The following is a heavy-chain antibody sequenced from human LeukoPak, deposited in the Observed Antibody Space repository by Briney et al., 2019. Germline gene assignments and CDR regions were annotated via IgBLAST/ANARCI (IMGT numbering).Heavy chain of an antibody. V-gene: IGHV3-21*01. CDR3: ARDMNNYGSGNDAFDI. Sequence: GGSLRLSCAASGFTLSSYSMNWVRQAPGKGLEWVSSISSSSSYIYYADSVKGRFTISRDNAKTSLYRHMNSLRAEDTAVYYCARDMNNYGSGNDAFDIWGQGTMVTVSS. CDR1: GFTLSSYS. D-gene: IGHD3-10*01. CDR2: ISSSSSYI. J-gene: IGHJ3*02.